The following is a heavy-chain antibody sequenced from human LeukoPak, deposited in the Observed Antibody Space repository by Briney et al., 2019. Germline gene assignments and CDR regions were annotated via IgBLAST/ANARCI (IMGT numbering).Heavy chain of an antibody. CDR2: ISGSGGST. D-gene: IGHD3-22*01. CDR1: GFTFSIFA. J-gene: IGHJ3*02. Sequence: GGSLRLSCAASGFTFSIFAMTWVRQAPGKGLQWVSAISGSGGSTYYADSVKGRFTISRDNAKNSLYLQMNSLRAEDTAVYYCARARLYYDSSGSPSGAFDIWGQGTMVTVSS. V-gene: IGHV3-23*01. CDR3: ARARLYYDSSGSPSGAFDI.